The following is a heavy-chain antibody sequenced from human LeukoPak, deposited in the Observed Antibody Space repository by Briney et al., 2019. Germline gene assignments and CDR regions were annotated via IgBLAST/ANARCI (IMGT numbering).Heavy chain of an antibody. CDR2: IWYDGSDK. CDR1: GFTFSNYG. V-gene: IGHV3-33*01. Sequence: PGGSLRLSCVASGFTFSNYGMHWVRQAPGKGLEWVAVIWYDGSDKNFADSVKGRFTISRDNSKSTLYLQMNSLRADDTAVYYCARDRYGIRRDYFDYWGQGILVTVSS. CDR3: ARDRYGIRRDYFDY. D-gene: IGHD1-14*01. J-gene: IGHJ4*02.